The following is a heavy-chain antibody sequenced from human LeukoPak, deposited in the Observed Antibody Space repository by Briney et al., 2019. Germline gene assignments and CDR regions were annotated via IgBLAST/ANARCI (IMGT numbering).Heavy chain of an antibody. D-gene: IGHD1-26*01. CDR3: AKGGIVGTSGLFDY. J-gene: IGHJ4*02. V-gene: IGHV3-23*01. CDR1: GFTFSDYY. Sequence: PGGSLRLSCGASGFTFSDYYMSWVRQAPGKGREWVSGISGSGNTYYADSVKGRFTISRDNSKNTLYLQMHSLRAEDAAVYYCAKGGIVGTSGLFDYWGQGALVTVSS. CDR2: ISGSGNT.